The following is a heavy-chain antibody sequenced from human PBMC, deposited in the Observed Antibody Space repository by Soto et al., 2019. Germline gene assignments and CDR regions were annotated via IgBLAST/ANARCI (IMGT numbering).Heavy chain of an antibody. V-gene: IGHV3-48*03. Sequence: GWSLRLSCASSVFTFISYEMKWVRQAPGKGLEWVSYISSSGSTIYYADSVKGRFTISRDNAKNSLYLQMNSLRAEDTAVYYCARDGCSGGSCYLRWDRRPQDYGMDVWGQGTTVTVSS. CDR1: VFTFISYE. CDR3: ARDGCSGGSCYLRWDRRPQDYGMDV. D-gene: IGHD2-15*01. CDR2: ISSSGSTI. J-gene: IGHJ6*02.